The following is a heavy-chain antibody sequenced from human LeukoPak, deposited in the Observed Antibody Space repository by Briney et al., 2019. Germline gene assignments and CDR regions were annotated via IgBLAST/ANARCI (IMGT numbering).Heavy chain of an antibody. CDR1: GGSISSYY. D-gene: IGHD3-10*01. Sequence: PSETLSLTCSVSGGSISSYYWSWIRQPPGKGLEWIGYIYYSGSTNYNPSLRSRVTISVDTSKNQFSLKLSSVTAGDTAVYYCARSGVGPPVTEPFDYWGQGTLVIVFS. V-gene: IGHV4-59*01. CDR3: ARSGVGPPVTEPFDY. J-gene: IGHJ4*02. CDR2: IYYSGST.